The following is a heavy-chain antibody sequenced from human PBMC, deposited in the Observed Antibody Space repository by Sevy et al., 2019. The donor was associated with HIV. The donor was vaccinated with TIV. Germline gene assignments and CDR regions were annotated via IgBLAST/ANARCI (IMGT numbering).Heavy chain of an antibody. D-gene: IGHD1-26*01. J-gene: IGHJ3*02. Sequence: GSLRLSCSASGINFRNSIFHWVRQAPGKGLEWVALMSFDGSIQYFAGSEMGRLTISRDDSKNTFYLPVTSLRVEDTAVYYCASEGETSGHAGAFDIWGQGTMVTVSS. CDR3: ASEGETSGHAGAFDI. CDR1: GINFRNSI. CDR2: MSFDGSIQ. V-gene: IGHV3-30*04.